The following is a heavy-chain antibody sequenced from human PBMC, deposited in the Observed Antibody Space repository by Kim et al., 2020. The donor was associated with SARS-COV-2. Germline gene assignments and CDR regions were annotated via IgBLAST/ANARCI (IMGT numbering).Heavy chain of an antibody. CDR3: TTGPLKDIVVVPAAMLREYYYYYYGMDV. CDR1: GFTFSNAW. V-gene: IGHV3-15*01. CDR2: IKSKTDGGTT. J-gene: IGHJ6*02. Sequence: GGSLRLSCAASGFTFSNAWMSWVRQAPGKGLEWVGRIKSKTDGGTTDYAAPVKGRFTISRDDSKNTLYLQMNSLKTEDTAVYYCTTGPLKDIVVVPAAMLREYYYYYYGMDVWGQGTTVTVSS. D-gene: IGHD2-2*01.